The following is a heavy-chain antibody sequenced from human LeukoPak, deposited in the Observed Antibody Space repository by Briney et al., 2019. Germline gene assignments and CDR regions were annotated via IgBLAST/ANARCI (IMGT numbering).Heavy chain of an antibody. V-gene: IGHV1-18*01. CDR1: GYSFTSYG. CDR2: ISAYNGNT. D-gene: IGHD6-19*01. Sequence: ASVKLSCKASGYSFTSYGISCVRQAPGQGLEGMGWISAYNGNTNYAQKLQGRVTMTSDTSTSTAYTELRRRRSDCTAVSYSGKREQWLVGDDYWGQGSLVTVSS. CDR3: GKREQWLVGDDY. J-gene: IGHJ4*02.